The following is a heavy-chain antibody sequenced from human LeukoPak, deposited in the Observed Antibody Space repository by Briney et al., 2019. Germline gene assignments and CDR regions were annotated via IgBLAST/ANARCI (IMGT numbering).Heavy chain of an antibody. CDR2: IYDSGST. Sequence: ASETLSLTCTVSGGSIRSSYYYWGWIRQPPGKGLEWIGSIYDSGSTYYNPSLKSRVTISVDTSKNQFSLKLSSVTAADTAVYYCAREADYYDSSGYIGFDPWGQGTLVTVSS. V-gene: IGHV4-39*07. J-gene: IGHJ5*02. CDR3: AREADYYDSSGYIGFDP. CDR1: GGSIRSSYYY. D-gene: IGHD3-22*01.